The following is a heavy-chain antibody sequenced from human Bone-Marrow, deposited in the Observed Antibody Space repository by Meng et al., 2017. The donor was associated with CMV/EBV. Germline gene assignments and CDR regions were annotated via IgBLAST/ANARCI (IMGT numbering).Heavy chain of an antibody. V-gene: IGHV4-34*01. CDR2: INHSGIT. Sequence: SETLSLTCAVYGGSFSGYYWSWIRQPPGKGLEWIGEINHSGITNYNASLKSRVTISVDTSKKQFSLKLSSVTAADTAVYYCARVPLPDWGQGNLVNVSS. CDR3: ARVPLPD. CDR1: GGSFSGYY. J-gene: IGHJ4*02.